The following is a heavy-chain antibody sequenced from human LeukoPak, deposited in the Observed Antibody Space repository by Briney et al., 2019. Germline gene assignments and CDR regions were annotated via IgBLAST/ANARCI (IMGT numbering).Heavy chain of an antibody. CDR1: GGSISITTYY. Sequence: SETLSLTCTVSGGSISITTYYWGRIRQPPGKGLEWIGTIYFSGSTYYNPSLRRRVTISVDTSKNQFSLTMSSVTAADTAVYYCANLGYYNYGMDVWGQGTTVTVSS. CDR3: ANLGYYNYGMDV. J-gene: IGHJ6*02. CDR2: IYFSGST. V-gene: IGHV4-39*01.